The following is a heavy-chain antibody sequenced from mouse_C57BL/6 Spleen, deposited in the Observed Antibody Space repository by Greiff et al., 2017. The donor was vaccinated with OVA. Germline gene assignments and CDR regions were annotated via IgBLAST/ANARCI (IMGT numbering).Heavy chain of an antibody. Sequence: VQLQQPGTELVKPGASVKLSCKASGYTFTSYWMHWVKQRPGQGLEWIGNINPSNGGTNYNEKFKSKATLTVDKSSSTAYMQLSSLTSEDSAVYYCARIRITTVVAASDWYFDVWGTGTTVTVSS. CDR1: GYTFTSYW. CDR2: INPSNGGT. V-gene: IGHV1-53*01. D-gene: IGHD1-1*01. CDR3: ARIRITTVVAASDWYFDV. J-gene: IGHJ1*03.